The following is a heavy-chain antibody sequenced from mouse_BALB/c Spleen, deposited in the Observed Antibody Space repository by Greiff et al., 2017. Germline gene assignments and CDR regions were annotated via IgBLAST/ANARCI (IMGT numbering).Heavy chain of an antibody. CDR2: INPGSGGT. Sequence: VQLQQSGAELVRPGPSVKVSCKASGYAFTNYLIEWVKQRPGQGLEWIGVINPGSGGTNYNEKFKGKATLTADKSSSTAYMQLSSLTSDDSAVYFCAREIGSPMDYWGQGTSVTVSS. CDR3: AREIGSPMDY. J-gene: IGHJ4*01. V-gene: IGHV1-54*01. CDR1: GYAFTNYL.